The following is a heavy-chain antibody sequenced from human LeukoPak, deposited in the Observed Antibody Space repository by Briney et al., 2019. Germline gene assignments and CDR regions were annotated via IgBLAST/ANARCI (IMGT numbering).Heavy chain of an antibody. J-gene: IGHJ4*02. D-gene: IGHD3/OR15-3a*01. CDR2: ISDSGSNT. CDR1: GFTFSSYA. Sequence: GGSLRLSCAASGFTFSSYAMSWVRQAPGKGLEWVSAISDSGSNTYYADSVKGRFTISRDNSKNTLYLQMSSLRAEDTAVYYCAKLLDYYFDYWGQGTLVTVSS. CDR3: AKLLDYYFDY. V-gene: IGHV3-23*01.